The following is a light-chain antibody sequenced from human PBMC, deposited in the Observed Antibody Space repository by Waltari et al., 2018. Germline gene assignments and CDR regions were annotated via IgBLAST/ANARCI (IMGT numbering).Light chain of an antibody. V-gene: IGLV2-14*01. CDR3: SSYTSSNTLV. Sequence: QSALTQPASVSGSPGQSITISCTGTSSDVGGYNYVSWYQKHPGKAPQIMIYGVNNRPPGVYTRVSVSKSGTPASLTISGLQAEDEADYYCSSYTSSNTLVFGGGTKLTVL. CDR1: SSDVGGYNY. CDR2: GVN. J-gene: IGLJ2*01.